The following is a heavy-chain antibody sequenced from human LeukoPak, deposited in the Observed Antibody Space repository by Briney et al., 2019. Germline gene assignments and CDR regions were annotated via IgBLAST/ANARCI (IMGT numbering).Heavy chain of an antibody. CDR1: GYTFTMYD. CDR2: TNPNSRNT. V-gene: IGHV1-8*01. CDR3: ARVAGSIDY. Sequence: ASVTVSFTASGYTFTMYDINWVRQATGQGLEWMGWTNPNSRNTGYAQKFQGRVTMTRDTSTSTAYMELSSLRSEDTAVYYCARVAGSIDYWVQGTLVTVSS. J-gene: IGHJ4*02. D-gene: IGHD6-19*01.